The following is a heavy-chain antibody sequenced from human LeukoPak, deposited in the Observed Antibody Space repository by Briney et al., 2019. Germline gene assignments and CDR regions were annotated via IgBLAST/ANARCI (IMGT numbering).Heavy chain of an antibody. D-gene: IGHD3-10*01. CDR2: INAGNGNT. Sequence: ASVKVSCKASGYTFTSYAMHWVRQAPGQRLEWMGWINAGNGNTKYSQKFQGRVTITRDTSASTAYMELSSLRSEDTAVYYCARDRQYYGSGSYYKLDYWGQGTLVTVSS. CDR3: ARDRQYYGSGSYYKLDY. J-gene: IGHJ4*02. V-gene: IGHV1-3*01. CDR1: GYTFTSYA.